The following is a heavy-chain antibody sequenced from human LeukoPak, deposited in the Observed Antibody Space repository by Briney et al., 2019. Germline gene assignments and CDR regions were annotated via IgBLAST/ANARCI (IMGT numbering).Heavy chain of an antibody. CDR2: ISSSSSYI. V-gene: IGHV3-21*01. CDR3: ARDGDIVVVPAAIRFTYYYGMDV. Sequence: GGSLRLSCAASGFTFSSYSMNWVRQAPWKGLEWVSSISSSSSYIYYADSVKGRFTISRDNAKNSLYLQMNSLRAEDTAVYYCARDGDIVVVPAAIRFTYYYGMDVWGQGTTVTVSS. CDR1: GFTFSSYS. D-gene: IGHD2-2*01. J-gene: IGHJ6*02.